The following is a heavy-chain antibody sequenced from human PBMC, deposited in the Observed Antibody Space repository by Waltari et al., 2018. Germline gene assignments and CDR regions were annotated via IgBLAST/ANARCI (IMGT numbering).Heavy chain of an antibody. V-gene: IGHV3-7*03. CDR2: IKQDGSEK. CDR3: AKDGGILWFGEVNYFFEN. J-gene: IGHJ4*02. CDR1: GFTFSSYW. D-gene: IGHD3-10*01. Sequence: EVQLVESGGGLVQPGGSLRLSCAASGFTFSSYWMSWVRQAPGKGLEWVANIKQDGSEKYYVDSVKGRFTISRDNAKNSLYLQMNSLRAEDTALYFCAKDGGILWFGEVNYFFENWGQGTLVTVSS.